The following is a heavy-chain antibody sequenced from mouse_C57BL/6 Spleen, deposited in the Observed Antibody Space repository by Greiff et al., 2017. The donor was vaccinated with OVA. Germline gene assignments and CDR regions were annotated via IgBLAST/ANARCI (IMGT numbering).Heavy chain of an antibody. CDR2: IYPGDGDT. CDR1: GYAFSSSW. V-gene: IGHV1-82*01. D-gene: IGHD2-5*01. J-gene: IGHJ2*01. Sequence: QVQLQQSGPELVKPGASVKISCKASGYAFSSSWMNWVKQRPGKGLEWIGRIYPGDGDTNYNGKFKGKATLTADKSSSTAYMQLSSLTSEDSAVYFCARGSNSLFDYWGQGTTLTVSS. CDR3: ARGSNSLFDY.